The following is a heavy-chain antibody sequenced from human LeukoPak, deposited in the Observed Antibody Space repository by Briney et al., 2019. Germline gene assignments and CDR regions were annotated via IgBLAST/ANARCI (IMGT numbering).Heavy chain of an antibody. D-gene: IGHD6-19*01. CDR1: GFTFISYW. CDR3: ARDGVLSVAGYYYYYGMDV. J-gene: IGHJ6*04. CDR2: IKQDGSEK. Sequence: GGPPRLSWAASGFTFISYWMSWVRQAPGKGLGGVANIKQDGSEKYYVDSVKGRFTISRDNAKNSLYLQMNSLRAEDTAVYYCARDGVLSVAGYYYYYGMDVWGKGTTVTVSS. V-gene: IGHV3-7*03.